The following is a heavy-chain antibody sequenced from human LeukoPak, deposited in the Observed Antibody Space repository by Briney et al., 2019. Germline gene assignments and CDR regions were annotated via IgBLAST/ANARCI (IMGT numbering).Heavy chain of an antibody. D-gene: IGHD3-16*01. CDR1: GGSISSSSYL. CDR2: IYYSGST. V-gene: IGHV4-39*01. CDR3: ARHWGRDTFDI. Sequence: SETLSLTCTVSGGSISSSSYLWVWIRQPPGKGLEWIGSIYYSGSTYYNPSLMSRVTISVDTSKNQFSLKLNSVTAADTAVYYCARHWGRDTFDIWGQGTMVTVSS. J-gene: IGHJ3*02.